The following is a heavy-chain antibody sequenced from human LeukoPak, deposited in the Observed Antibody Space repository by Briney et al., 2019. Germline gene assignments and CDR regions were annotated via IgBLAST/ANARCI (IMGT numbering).Heavy chain of an antibody. CDR2: INPNRGST. CDR3: ATGGHVRVYDSSAYYGHY. J-gene: IGHJ4*02. CDR1: GYTFTSYY. D-gene: IGHD3-22*01. Sequence: ASVKVSCKASGYTFTSYYMYWVRQAPGQGLEWMGIINPNRGSTSYAQKFQGRVTMTKDMSTSTVYMELSSLRSEDTAVYYCATGGHVRVYDSSAYYGHYWGQGTLVTVSS. V-gene: IGHV1-46*01.